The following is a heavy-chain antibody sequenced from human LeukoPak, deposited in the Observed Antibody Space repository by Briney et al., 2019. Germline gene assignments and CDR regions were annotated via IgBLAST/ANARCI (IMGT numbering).Heavy chain of an antibody. CDR3: ARLVIP. V-gene: IGHV4-38-2*02. J-gene: IGHJ5*02. CDR1: GFSISSDYY. D-gene: IGHD3-10*01. CDR2: VSHSGIT. Sequence: SETLSLTCTVSGFSISSDYYWGWIRQPPGKGLEWLGSVSHSGITYYNSSLNSRVTISVDTSKNHFSLTVNSVTAADTAVYYCARLVIPWGQGILVTVSS.